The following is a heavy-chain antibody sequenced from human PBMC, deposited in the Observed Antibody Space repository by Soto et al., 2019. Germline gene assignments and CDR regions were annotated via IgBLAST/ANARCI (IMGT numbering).Heavy chain of an antibody. Sequence: ASVKVSCKASGYTFTSYYMHWVRQAPGQGLEWMGIINPSGGSTSYAQKFQGRVTMTRDTSTSTVYMELSSLRSEDTAVYYCARDPKKTPIVGATTPFDYWGQGTLVTVSS. V-gene: IGHV1-46*01. J-gene: IGHJ4*02. CDR1: GYTFTSYY. D-gene: IGHD1-26*01. CDR3: ARDPKKTPIVGATTPFDY. CDR2: INPSGGST.